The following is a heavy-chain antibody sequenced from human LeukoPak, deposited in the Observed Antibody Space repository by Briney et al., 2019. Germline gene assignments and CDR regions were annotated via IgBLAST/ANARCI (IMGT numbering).Heavy chain of an antibody. V-gene: IGHV1-8*03. J-gene: IGHJ4*02. Sequence: ASVKVSCKASGYTFTSYDINWVRQATGRGLEWMGWMNPNSGNTGYAQKFQGRATITRNTSISTAYMELSSLRSEDTAVYYCARGGAPYGSGSYYNGLDYWGQGTLVTVSS. CDR1: GYTFTSYD. D-gene: IGHD3-10*01. CDR3: ARGGAPYGSGSYYNGLDY. CDR2: MNPNSGNT.